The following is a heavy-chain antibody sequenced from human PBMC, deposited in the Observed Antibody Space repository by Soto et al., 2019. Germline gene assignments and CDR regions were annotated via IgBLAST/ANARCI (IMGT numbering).Heavy chain of an antibody. CDR1: GYTFTSYG. J-gene: IGHJ4*02. CDR3: ARNVDYGDYTSARLFDY. V-gene: IGHV1-18*01. CDR2: ISAYNGNT. D-gene: IGHD4-17*01. Sequence: QVQLVQSGAEVKKPGASVKVSCKASGYTFTSYGSSWVRQAPGQGREWMGWISAYNGNTNYAKKLQGKVTMTTETSTSAAYMELRSLRYDDTAGYYCARNVDYGDYTSARLFDYWGQGTLVTVS.